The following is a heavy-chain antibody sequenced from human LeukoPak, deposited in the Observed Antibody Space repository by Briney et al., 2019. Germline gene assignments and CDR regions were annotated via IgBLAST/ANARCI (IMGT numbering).Heavy chain of an antibody. V-gene: IGHV3-23*01. CDR1: GFTFSSYA. J-gene: IGHJ5*02. Sequence: GGSLRLFCAASGFTFSSYAMSWVRQAPGKGLEWVSAISGSGGSTYYAGSVKGRFTISRDNSKNTLYLQMNSLRAEDTAVYYCAKLSPPEYYGDYVFHWFDPWGQGTLVTVSS. CDR3: AKLSPPEYYGDYVFHWFDP. CDR2: ISGSGGST. D-gene: IGHD4-17*01.